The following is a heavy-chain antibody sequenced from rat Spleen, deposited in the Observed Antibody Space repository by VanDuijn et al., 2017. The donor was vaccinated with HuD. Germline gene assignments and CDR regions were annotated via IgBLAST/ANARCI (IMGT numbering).Heavy chain of an antibody. CDR1: GFTFSNYG. V-gene: IGHV5-19*01. Sequence: EVQLVESGGGLVQPGRSLKLSCAASGFTFSNYGMHWIRQAPTKGLEWVASVSPSGGSTYYRDSVQGRFTISRDNARSTLYLQMDSLTSEDTATCYCARHGWGYGVMDAWGQGASVTVSS. CDR2: VSPSGGST. D-gene: IGHD4-3*01. J-gene: IGHJ4*01. CDR3: ARHGWGYGVMDA.